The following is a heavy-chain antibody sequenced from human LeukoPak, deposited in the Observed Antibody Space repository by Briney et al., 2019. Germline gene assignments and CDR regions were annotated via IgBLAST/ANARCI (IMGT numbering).Heavy chain of an antibody. D-gene: IGHD2-21*02. CDR2: ISSSSSYI. CDR1: GFTFSSYS. Sequence: GGSLRLSCAASGFTFSSYSMSWVRQAPGKGLEWVSSISSSSSYIYYADSVKGRFTISRDNAKNSLYLQMNSLRAEDTAVYYCARGRDCGGDCYIPDAFDIWGQGTMVTVSS. J-gene: IGHJ3*02. CDR3: ARGRDCGGDCYIPDAFDI. V-gene: IGHV3-21*01.